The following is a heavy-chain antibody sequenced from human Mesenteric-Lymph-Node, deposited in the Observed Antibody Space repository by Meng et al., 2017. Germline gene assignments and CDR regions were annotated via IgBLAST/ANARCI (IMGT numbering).Heavy chain of an antibody. Sequence: ASVKVSCKASGYTFTGYYMHWVRQAPGQGLEWMGWINPNSGGTNYAQKFQGRAAMTRDTSISTAYMELSRLRSDDTAVYYCASLMVRSKSYFDYWGQGTLVTVSS. CDR3: ASLMVRSKSYFDY. D-gene: IGHD3-10*01. CDR2: INPNSGGT. J-gene: IGHJ4*02. CDR1: GYTFTGYY. V-gene: IGHV1-2*02.